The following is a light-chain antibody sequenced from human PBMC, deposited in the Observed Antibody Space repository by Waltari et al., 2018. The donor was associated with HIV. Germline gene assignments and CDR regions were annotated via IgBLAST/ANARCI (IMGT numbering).Light chain of an antibody. J-gene: IGKJ3*01. CDR3: QQSYSSPLP. Sequence: DMQMTQSPSPLSASVGDSVSITCRASQTVTNKVNWYQQKPGKAPQVLIYDASTLQSGVPSRFRGGGSGTDVTLTITRLQPDDFATYFCQQSYSSPLPVGPGTKVDIK. V-gene: IGKV1-39*01. CDR1: QTVTNK. CDR2: DAS.